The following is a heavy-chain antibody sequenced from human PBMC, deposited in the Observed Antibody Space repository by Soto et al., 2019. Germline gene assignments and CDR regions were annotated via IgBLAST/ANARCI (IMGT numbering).Heavy chain of an antibody. CDR1: GFTFSNYA. D-gene: IGHD3-22*01. V-gene: IGHV3-23*01. J-gene: IGHJ4*02. Sequence: GGSLRLSCAASGFTFSNYAVTWVRQAPGKGLEWVSTISGSGSSTYHADSVKGRFTISRDNSKNTLYLQMNSLRVEDTAVYFCTRDEYYYDSVGSPMASSYWGQGTLVTVSS. CDR3: TRDEYYYDSVGSPMASSY. CDR2: ISGSGSST.